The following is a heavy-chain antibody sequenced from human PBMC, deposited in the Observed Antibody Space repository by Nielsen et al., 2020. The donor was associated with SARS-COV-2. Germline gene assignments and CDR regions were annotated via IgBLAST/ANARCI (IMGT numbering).Heavy chain of an antibody. V-gene: IGHV3-21*01. J-gene: IGHJ2*01. CDR1: GFRFTSYS. Sequence: GESLKISCAASGFRFTSYSMNWVRQAPGKGLEWVASITMSGAYMYYADSVEGRFTTSRDNAENSLFLQMNSLRAEDTAVYYCAREIFYTNYGRKYFDLWGRGSLVTVSS. D-gene: IGHD4-11*01. CDR2: ITMSGAYM. CDR3: AREIFYTNYGRKYFDL.